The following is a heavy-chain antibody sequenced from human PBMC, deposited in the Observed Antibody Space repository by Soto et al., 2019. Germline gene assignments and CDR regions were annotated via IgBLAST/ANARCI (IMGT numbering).Heavy chain of an antibody. CDR2: IYYSGST. CDR1: GGSISSGGYY. V-gene: IGHV4-31*03. CDR3: ASYSIEVVVAAFFDY. Sequence: SETLSLTCTVSGGSISSGGYYWSWIRQHPGKGLEWIGYIYYSGSTYYNPSLKSRVTISVDTSKNQFSLKLSSVTAADTAVYYCASYSIEVVVAAFFDYWGQGTLVTVSS. J-gene: IGHJ4*02. D-gene: IGHD2-15*01.